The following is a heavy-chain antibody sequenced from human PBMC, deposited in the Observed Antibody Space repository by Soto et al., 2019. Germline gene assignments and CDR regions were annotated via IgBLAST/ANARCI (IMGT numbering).Heavy chain of an antibody. D-gene: IGHD3-10*01. V-gene: IGHV4-31*03. CDR3: ARDGYYGSGSYLGWFDP. Sequence: QVQLQESGPGLVKPSQTLSLTCTVSGGSISSGGYYWSWIRQHPGKGLEWIGYIYYSGSTYYNPSLKGRVTISVDTSKNQFSLKLSSVTAADTAVYYCARDGYYGSGSYLGWFDPWGQGTLVTVSS. J-gene: IGHJ5*02. CDR2: IYYSGST. CDR1: GGSISSGGYY.